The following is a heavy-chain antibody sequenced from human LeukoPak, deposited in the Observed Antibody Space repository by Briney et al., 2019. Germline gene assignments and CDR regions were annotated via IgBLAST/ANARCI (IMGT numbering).Heavy chain of an antibody. CDR3: ASQMYYYDSSGYYYGFDY. D-gene: IGHD3-22*01. V-gene: IGHV4-39*01. J-gene: IGHJ4*02. CDR2: IYYSGST. CDR1: GGSISSSSYY. Sequence: SETLSLTCTVSGGSISSSSYYWGWILQPPGKGLEWIGSIYYSGSTYYNPSLKSRVTISVDTSKNQFSLKLSSVTAADMAVYYCASQMYYYDSSGYYYGFDYWGQGTLVTVSS.